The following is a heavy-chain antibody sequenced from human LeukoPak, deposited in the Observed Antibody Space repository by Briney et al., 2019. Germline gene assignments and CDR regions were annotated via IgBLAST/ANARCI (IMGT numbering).Heavy chain of an antibody. CDR1: GYTFTGYY. J-gene: IGHJ4*02. Sequence: ASVKVSCKASGYTFTGYYMHWVRQAPGQGLEWMGWINPNSGGTNYAQKFQDRVTMTRDTSISTAYMELSRLRSDDTAVYYCARARYSSSWFGSNWGQGTLVTVSS. V-gene: IGHV1-2*02. D-gene: IGHD6-13*01. CDR2: INPNSGGT. CDR3: ARARYSSSWFGSN.